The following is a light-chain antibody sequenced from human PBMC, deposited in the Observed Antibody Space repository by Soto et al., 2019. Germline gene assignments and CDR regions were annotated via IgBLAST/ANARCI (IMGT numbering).Light chain of an antibody. Sequence: DIQMTQSPSTLSANVGDRVTITCRASESLSNFLAWYQQKPGRAPNLLIYKASNLQSGVPSRFSGSASGTGFTLTINNLQPDDFGIYYCQQYKSYPWTFGQGTKVDIK. V-gene: IGKV1-5*03. CDR2: KAS. CDR1: ESLSNF. CDR3: QQYKSYPWT. J-gene: IGKJ1*01.